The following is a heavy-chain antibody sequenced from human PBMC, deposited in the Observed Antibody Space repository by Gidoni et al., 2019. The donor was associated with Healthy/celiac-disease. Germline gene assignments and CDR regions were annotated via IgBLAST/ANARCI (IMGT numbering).Heavy chain of an antibody. Sequence: EVQLVESGGGLVQPGGSLRLSCAASGFTFSSYWMHWVRQAPGKGLVWVSRINSDGSSTSYADSVKGRFTISRDNAKNTLYLQMNSLRAEDTAVYYCARDDDHLAAAGTPYYYYYGMDVWGQGTTVTVSS. J-gene: IGHJ6*02. CDR1: GFTFSSYW. CDR3: ARDDDHLAAAGTPYYYYYGMDV. V-gene: IGHV3-74*01. CDR2: INSDGSST. D-gene: IGHD6-13*01.